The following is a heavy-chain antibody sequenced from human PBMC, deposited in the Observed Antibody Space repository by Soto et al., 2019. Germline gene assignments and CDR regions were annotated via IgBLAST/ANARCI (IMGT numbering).Heavy chain of an antibody. CDR1: GFTFGNYA. CDR3: AKKSLESITLTALYDFDY. D-gene: IGHD2-21*02. V-gene: IGHV3-23*01. J-gene: IGHJ4*02. Sequence: EVQLLESGGGLVQPGGSLRLSCAASGFTFGNYAFSWVRQAPGKGLEWVSVISGGGDATYYPDSVKGRFTTSRDNSKNTVYFQMNSLRAEDTAVYFCAKKSLESITLTALYDFDYWGQGTLVTVTA. CDR2: ISGGGDAT.